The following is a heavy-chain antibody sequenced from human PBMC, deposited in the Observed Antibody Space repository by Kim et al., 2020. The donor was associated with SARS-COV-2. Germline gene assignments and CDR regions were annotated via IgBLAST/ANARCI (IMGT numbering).Heavy chain of an antibody. V-gene: IGHV4-31*03. CDR1: GGSISSGGYY. D-gene: IGHD3-22*01. J-gene: IGHJ4*02. CDR2: IYYSGST. CDR3: ARGRGAVVVKRYYFDY. Sequence: SETLSLTCTVSGGSISSGGYYWSWIRQHPGKGLEWIGYIYYSGSTYYNPSLKSRVTISVDTSKNQFSLKLSSVTAADTAVYYCARGRGAVVVKRYYFDYWGQGTLVTVSS.